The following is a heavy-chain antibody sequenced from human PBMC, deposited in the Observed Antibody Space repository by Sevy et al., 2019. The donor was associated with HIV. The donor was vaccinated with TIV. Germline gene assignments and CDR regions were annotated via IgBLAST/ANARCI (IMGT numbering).Heavy chain of an antibody. D-gene: IGHD3-16*02. Sequence: ASVKVSCKASGGTFSSYAISWVRQAPGQGLEWMGGIIPIFGTANYAQKFQGRVTITADESTSTAYMELSSLGSEDTAVYYCARGMITFGGVIVNVTFNWFDPWGQGTLVTVSS. V-gene: IGHV1-69*13. CDR3: ARGMITFGGVIVNVTFNWFDP. J-gene: IGHJ5*02. CDR1: GGTFSSYA. CDR2: IIPIFGTA.